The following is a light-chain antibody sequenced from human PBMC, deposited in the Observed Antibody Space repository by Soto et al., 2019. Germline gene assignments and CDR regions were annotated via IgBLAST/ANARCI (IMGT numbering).Light chain of an antibody. CDR3: QQYISYRP. V-gene: IGKV1-5*03. J-gene: IGKJ1*01. CDR1: QSIDTW. CDR2: KAS. Sequence: MYHSPSALSAYEGDTVTITCRASQSIDTWLAWHQQKPGRAPKLLISKASTLESGVPSRFSGSGSGTDFTLTISGLQPDDFAIYYCQQYISYRPFGHGGKADNK.